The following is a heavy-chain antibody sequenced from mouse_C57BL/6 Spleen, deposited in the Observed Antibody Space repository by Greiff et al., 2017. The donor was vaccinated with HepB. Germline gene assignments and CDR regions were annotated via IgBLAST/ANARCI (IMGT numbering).Heavy chain of an antibody. CDR1: GYTFTSYW. D-gene: IGHD2-5*01. CDR2: IYPGNSDT. CDR3: TPFGEGSKRFAY. Sequence: EVKLVESGTVLARPGASVKMSCKTSGYTFTSYWMHWVKQRPGQGLEWIGAIYPGNSDTSYNQKFKGKAKLTAVTSASTAYMELSSLTNEDSAVYYCTPFGEGSKRFAYWGQGTLVTVSA. V-gene: IGHV1-5*01. J-gene: IGHJ3*01.